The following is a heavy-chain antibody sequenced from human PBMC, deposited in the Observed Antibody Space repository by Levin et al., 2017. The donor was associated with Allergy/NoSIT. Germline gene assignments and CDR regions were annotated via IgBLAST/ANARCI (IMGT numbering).Heavy chain of an antibody. V-gene: IGHV3-30-3*01. J-gene: IGHJ5*02. CDR1: GFTFSSYA. D-gene: IGHD4-17*01. CDR3: ARSNDYGDYAPGNWFDP. CDR2: ISYDGSNK. Sequence: GESLKISCAASGFTFSSYAMHWVRQAPGKGLEWVAVISYDGSNKYYADSVKGRFTISRDNSKNTLYLQMNSLRAEDTAVYYCARSNDYGDYAPGNWFDPWGQGTLVTVSS.